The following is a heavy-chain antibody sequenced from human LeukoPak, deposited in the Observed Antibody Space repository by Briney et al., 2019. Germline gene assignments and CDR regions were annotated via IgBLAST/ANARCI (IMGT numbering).Heavy chain of an antibody. J-gene: IGHJ6*03. D-gene: IGHD3/OR15-3a*01. CDR3: ARDQEEENTSWTTSYYNYMDV. CDR2: TYYRSKWYN. Sequence: SQTLSLTCVISGDSVSSNSASWNWIRQSPSRGLEWLGRTYYRSKWYNDYAPFLKSRIIIKPDTPKNQFSLQLKSVTPEDTAVYFCARDQEEENTSWTTSYYNYMDVWGKGTAVTVSS. CDR1: GDSVSSNSAS. V-gene: IGHV6-1*01.